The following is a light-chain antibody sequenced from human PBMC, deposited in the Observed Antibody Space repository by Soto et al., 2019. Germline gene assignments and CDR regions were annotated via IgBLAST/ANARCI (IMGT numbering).Light chain of an antibody. Sequence: DIVMTQSPDSLAVSLGARATINCRASQSLLSSSNNKNRLSWYQQKPGKAPKLLIFAASSLQSGVPSRFSGSRSGPDFTLTISSLQPEDFATYYCQQSYSSPPTFGQGTKVDIK. CDR3: QQSYSSPPT. CDR2: AAS. J-gene: IGKJ1*01. CDR1: QSLLSSS. V-gene: IGKV1-39*01.